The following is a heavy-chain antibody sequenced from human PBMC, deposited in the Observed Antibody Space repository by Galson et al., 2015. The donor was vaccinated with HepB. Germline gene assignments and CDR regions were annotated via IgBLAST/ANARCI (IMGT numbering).Heavy chain of an antibody. V-gene: IGHV3-30-3*01. D-gene: IGHD6-13*01. CDR2: ISYDGSNK. Sequence: SLRLSCAASGFTFSSYAMHWVRQAPGKGLEWVAVISYDGSNKYYADSVKGRFTISRDNAKNSLYLQMNSLRAEDTAVYYCARGGLAAAGAYYYYYYGMDVWGQGTTVTVSS. CDR1: GFTFSSYA. CDR3: ARGGLAAAGAYYYYYYGMDV. J-gene: IGHJ6*02.